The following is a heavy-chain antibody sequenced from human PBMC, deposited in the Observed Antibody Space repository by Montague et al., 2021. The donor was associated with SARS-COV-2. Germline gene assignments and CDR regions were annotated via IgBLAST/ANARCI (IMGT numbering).Heavy chain of an antibody. V-gene: IGHV4-4*02. J-gene: IGHJ4*02. D-gene: IGHD3-22*01. CDR3: ASPKEGSGYYRPFDY. CDR2: FYHTGNT. Sequence: SETLSLTCGVSGASDTSTNWWSWVRQPTGKGLEWIGEFYHTGNTNYSPSLKNRVSISLDKSKNQLSLRLNSVTAADTAVYYCASPKEGSGYYRPFDYWGQGILVTVSS. CDR1: GASDTSTNW.